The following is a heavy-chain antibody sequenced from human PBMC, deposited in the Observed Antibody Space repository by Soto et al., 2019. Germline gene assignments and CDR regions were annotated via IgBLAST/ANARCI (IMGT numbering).Heavy chain of an antibody. J-gene: IGHJ6*02. D-gene: IGHD2-2*01. CDR1: GFTFSSYA. V-gene: IGHV3-23*01. CDR3: AKQGTNTYRGMDV. Sequence: GGSLRLSCAASGFTFSSYAMSWVRQAPGKGLEWVSAISGSGGSTYYADSVKGRFTISRDNSKNTLYLQMNSLRAGDTAVYYCAKQGTNTYRGMDVWGQGTTVTVSS. CDR2: ISGSGGST.